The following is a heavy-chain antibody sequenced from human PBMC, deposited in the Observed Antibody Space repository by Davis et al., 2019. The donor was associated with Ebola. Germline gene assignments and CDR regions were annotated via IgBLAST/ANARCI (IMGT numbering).Heavy chain of an antibody. D-gene: IGHD6-13*01. CDR2: IKSKTDGGTA. Sequence: GESLKISCAASGFTFSNAWMSWVSQAPGKGLEWVGRIKSKTDGGTADYAAPVKTRFTISRDDSKNTLYLQMNSLKSEDTAVYYCTRTPAAGLWGQGTLVTVSS. CDR1: GFTFSNAW. CDR3: TRTPAAGL. V-gene: IGHV3-15*01. J-gene: IGHJ4*02.